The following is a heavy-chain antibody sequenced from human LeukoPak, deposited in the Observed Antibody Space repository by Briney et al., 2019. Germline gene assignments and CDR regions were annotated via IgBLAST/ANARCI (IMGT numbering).Heavy chain of an antibody. V-gene: IGHV1-8*01. Sequence: ASVKVSCKASGYTFTSYDINWVRRATGQGLEWMGWMNPNSGNTGYAQKFQGRVTMTRNISISTAYMELSSLRSEDTAVYYCATRSLKVPAATMDVWGKGTTVTVSS. CDR1: GYTFTSYD. CDR3: ATRSLKVPAATMDV. J-gene: IGHJ6*03. D-gene: IGHD2-2*01. CDR2: MNPNSGNT.